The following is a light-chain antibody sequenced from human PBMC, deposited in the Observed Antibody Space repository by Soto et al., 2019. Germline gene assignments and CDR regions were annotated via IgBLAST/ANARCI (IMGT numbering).Light chain of an antibody. Sequence: EIVMTQSPATLSVSPGERATLSCRASQRVSSNLAWYQQKPGQAPRLLIYGAFTRATGLPARFSGSVSGKEFTPTNSCLQSEDFAVYYCQQYNNWPCTFGQGTKVEIK. J-gene: IGKJ1*01. CDR3: QQYNNWPCT. CDR1: QRVSSN. V-gene: IGKV3-15*01. CDR2: GAF.